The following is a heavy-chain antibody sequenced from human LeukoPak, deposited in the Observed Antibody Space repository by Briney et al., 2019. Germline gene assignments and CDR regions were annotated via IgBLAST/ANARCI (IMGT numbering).Heavy chain of an antibody. CDR2: IKQDGSEK. J-gene: IGHJ3*01. Sequence: GGSLRLSCAASGFTFSDYWMTWVRQAPGKGLEWVANIKQDGSEKYYVDSVKGRFTISRDNAKNSLYLQMNSLRAEDTAVYYCSVKPASVAFDLWGQGTVVTVSS. V-gene: IGHV3-7*01. D-gene: IGHD2-2*01. CDR1: GFTFSDYW. CDR3: SVKPASVAFDL.